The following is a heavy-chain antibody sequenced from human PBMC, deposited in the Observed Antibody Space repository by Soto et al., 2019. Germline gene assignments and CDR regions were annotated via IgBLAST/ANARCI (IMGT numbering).Heavy chain of an antibody. CDR1: GGSISSYY. J-gene: IGHJ4*02. V-gene: IGHV4-4*07. CDR2: IYTSGST. Sequence: QVQLQESGPGLVKPSETLSLTCTVSGGSISSYYWSWIRQPAGKGLEWIGRIYTSGSTNYNPSLKSRVTMAVDTSKNQFSLKLSSVTAADTAVYYCARERGAGPSTYYFDYWGQGTLVTVSS. D-gene: IGHD1-26*01. CDR3: ARERGAGPSTYYFDY.